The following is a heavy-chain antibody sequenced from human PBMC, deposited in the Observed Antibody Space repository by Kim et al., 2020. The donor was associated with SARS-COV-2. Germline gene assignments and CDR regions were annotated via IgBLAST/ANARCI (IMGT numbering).Heavy chain of an antibody. J-gene: IGHJ4*02. V-gene: IGHV3-9*01. Sequence: ADSVKGRFTISRDNAKNSLYLQMNSLRAEDTALYYCAKSTGGYSSGWYGYWGQGTLVTVSS. D-gene: IGHD6-19*01. CDR3: AKSTGGYSSGWYGY.